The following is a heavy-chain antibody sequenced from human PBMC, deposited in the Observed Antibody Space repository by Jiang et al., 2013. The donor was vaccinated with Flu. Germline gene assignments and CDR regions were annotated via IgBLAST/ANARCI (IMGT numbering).Heavy chain of an antibody. V-gene: IGHV4-34*01. CDR1: GGSFSGYY. J-gene: IGHJ2*01. CDR2: INHSGST. D-gene: IGHD6-6*01. CDR3: ARRYRRYSSSAAGPLAYWYFDL. Sequence: LLKPSETLSLTCAVYGGSFSGYYWSWIRQPPGKGLEWIGEINHSGSTNYNPSLKSRVTISVDTSKNQFSLKLSSVTAADTAVYYCARRYRRYSSSAAGPLAYWYFDLWGRGTLVTVSS.